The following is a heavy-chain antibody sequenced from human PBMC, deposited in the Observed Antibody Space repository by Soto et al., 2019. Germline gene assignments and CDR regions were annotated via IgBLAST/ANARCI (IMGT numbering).Heavy chain of an antibody. J-gene: IGHJ4*02. V-gene: IGHV3-21*04. D-gene: IGHD3-16*01. CDR1: GFTFSDYN. CDR2: ISTSSTYI. Sequence: EVHLVESGGGLVKPGGSLRLSCAASGFTFSDYNMNWVRQAPGKGLEWVSSISTSSTYIYYADSVKGRFAISRDDAKKTQYLDMNALRPEDTAVYYWASVRRYDYVSGWGQGTMVTVSA. CDR3: ASVRRYDYVSG.